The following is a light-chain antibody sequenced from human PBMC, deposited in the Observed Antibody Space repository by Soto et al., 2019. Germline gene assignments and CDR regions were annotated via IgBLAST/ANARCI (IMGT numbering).Light chain of an antibody. V-gene: IGKV3-15*01. CDR1: QTVNNN. CDR2: GAS. CDR3: QQYNNWPLT. J-gene: IGKJ4*01. Sequence: EIVMTQSPATLSVSPGERATLSCRASQTVNNNLAWYQQKPGQAHRLLIYGASARATGSPARFSGSGSGTEFTLTISSLQSEDFAVYYCQQYNNWPLTFGGGTKVEIK.